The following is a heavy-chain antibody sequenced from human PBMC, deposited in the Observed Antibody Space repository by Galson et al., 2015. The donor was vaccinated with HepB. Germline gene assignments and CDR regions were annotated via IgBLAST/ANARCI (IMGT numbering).Heavy chain of an antibody. Sequence: SETLSLTCTVSGVSTSSSSYYWSWLRQPPGRGLEWIGSIYYTATTYYDPSLKSRVTISLDTSKNQFSLRLNSVTAADTAVYYCARHVGEAGSYGMDVWGRGALVTVSS. D-gene: IGHD3-10*01. J-gene: IGHJ2*01. CDR3: ARHVGEAGSYGMDV. CDR2: IYYTATT. CDR1: GVSTSSSSYY. V-gene: IGHV4-39*01.